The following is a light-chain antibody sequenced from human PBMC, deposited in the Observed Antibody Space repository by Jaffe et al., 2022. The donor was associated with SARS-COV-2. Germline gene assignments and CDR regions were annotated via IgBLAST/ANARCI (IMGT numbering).Light chain of an antibody. CDR3: SSYAGSNNFV. CDR1: SSDFGGYNY. J-gene: IGLJ1*01. Sequence: QSALTQPPSASGSPGQSVTISCTGTSSDFGGYNYVSWYQQHPGKAPKLMMYEVSKRPTGVPDRFSGSKSGNTASLTVSGLQAEDEADYYCSSYAGSNNFVFGTGTKVTVL. CDR2: EVS. V-gene: IGLV2-8*01.